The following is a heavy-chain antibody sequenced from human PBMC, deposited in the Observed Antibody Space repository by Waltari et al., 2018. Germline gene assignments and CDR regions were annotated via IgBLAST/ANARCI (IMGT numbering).Heavy chain of an antibody. CDR3: ARWVATIWYFDY. J-gene: IGHJ4*02. CDR1: GFTFSSYS. CDR2: ISSSSSYI. D-gene: IGHD5-12*01. Sequence: EVQLVESGGGLVKPGGSLRLSCAASGFTFSSYSMNWVRQAPGKGLEWVSSISSSSSYIYYADSVKGRFTISRDNAKNSLYLQMNSLRAEDTAVYYCARWVATIWYFDYWGQGTLVTVSS. V-gene: IGHV3-21*01.